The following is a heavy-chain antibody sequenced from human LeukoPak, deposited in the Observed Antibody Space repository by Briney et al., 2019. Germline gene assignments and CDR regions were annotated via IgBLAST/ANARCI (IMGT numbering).Heavy chain of an antibody. CDR1: GFTFSSYG. D-gene: IGHD2-15*01. V-gene: IGHV3-7*03. CDR2: IKQDGGGR. Sequence: GGSLRLSCAASGFTFSSYGMSWVRQAPGKGLEWVANIKQDGGGRYYVDSVKGRFTISRDNAKNTLYLQMNSLRAEDTAVYYCASSWYFGYWGQGTLVTVSS. CDR3: ASSWYFGY. J-gene: IGHJ4*02.